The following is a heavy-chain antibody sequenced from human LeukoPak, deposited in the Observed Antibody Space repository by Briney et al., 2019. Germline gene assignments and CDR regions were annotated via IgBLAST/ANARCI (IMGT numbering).Heavy chain of an antibody. CDR3: AKAGYGGSSTTTYGDY. CDR2: ISYDGSDK. V-gene: IGHV3-30-3*01. D-gene: IGHD2-15*01. J-gene: IGHJ4*02. CDR1: GFTFSSYA. Sequence: SGRSLRLSCAASGFTFSSYAMNWVRQAPGKGLEWVAVISYDGSDKYYADSVKGRFTISRDNSKNTLYLQVNSLRVEDTAVYYCAKAGYGGSSTTTYGDYWGQGTLVTVSS.